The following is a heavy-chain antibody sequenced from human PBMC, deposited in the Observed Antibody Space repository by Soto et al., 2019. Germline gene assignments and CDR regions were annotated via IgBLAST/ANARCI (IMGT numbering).Heavy chain of an antibody. CDR2: ISAYNGNT. CDR1: GYTFTSYG. V-gene: IGHV1-18*04. CDR3: ARAHKLYYYYYGMDV. J-gene: IGHJ6*02. Sequence: QVQLVQSGAEVKKPGASVKVSCKASGYTFTSYGISWVRQAPGQGLEWLGWISAYNGNTNYAQKLQGRVTMTTDTSTSTAYMELRSLRSDDTAVYYCARAHKLYYYYYGMDVWGQGTTVTVSS.